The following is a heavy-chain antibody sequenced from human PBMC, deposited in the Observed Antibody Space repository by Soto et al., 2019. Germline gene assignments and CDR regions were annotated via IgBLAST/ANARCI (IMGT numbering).Heavy chain of an antibody. CDR2: IYYSGST. V-gene: IGHV4-31*03. J-gene: IGHJ4*02. Sequence: SETLPLTRTVSGGSISSGGYYWSWIRQHPGKGLEWIGYIYYSGSTYYNPSLKSRVTISVDTSKNQFSLKLSSVTAADTAVYYCARGGIVATLIDYWGQGTLVTVSS. CDR1: GGSISSGGYY. D-gene: IGHD5-12*01. CDR3: ARGGIVATLIDY.